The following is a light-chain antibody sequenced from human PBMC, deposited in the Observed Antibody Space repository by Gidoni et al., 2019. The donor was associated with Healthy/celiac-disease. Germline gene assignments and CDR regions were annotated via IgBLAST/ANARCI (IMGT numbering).Light chain of an antibody. Sequence: DIQMTQSPSSLSASVGDRVTITCQASQDISNYLNWYQQKPGKAPKLLIYDASNLETGVPSRFSGSGSGTDFTFTISSLQPEDIATYYCQQYDNLLXXXGGTKVEIK. CDR1: QDISNY. CDR3: QQYDNLLX. V-gene: IGKV1-33*01. CDR2: DAS. J-gene: IGKJ4*01.